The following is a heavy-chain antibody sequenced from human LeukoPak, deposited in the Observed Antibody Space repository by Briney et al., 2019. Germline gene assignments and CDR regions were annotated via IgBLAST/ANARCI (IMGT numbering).Heavy chain of an antibody. CDR3: ARVFWGGYYCFTD. CDR1: GFTFSDYY. D-gene: IGHD3-3*01. Sequence: EGSLRLSCAASGFTFSDYYMTWIRQAPGKGLEWVSYISSRSSYTVYADSVKGRFTISRDNAENSLYLQMNSLRAEDTAVYYCARVFWGGYYCFTDWGQGTLVTVSS. J-gene: IGHJ4*02. CDR2: ISSRSSYT. V-gene: IGHV3-11*06.